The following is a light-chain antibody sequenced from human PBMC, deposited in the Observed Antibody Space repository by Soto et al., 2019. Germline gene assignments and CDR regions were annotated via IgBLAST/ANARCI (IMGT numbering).Light chain of an antibody. V-gene: IGLV1-40*01. CDR3: QSFDTNRSGSV. J-gene: IGLJ3*02. CDR2: GNN. Sequence: QSVLTQPPSVSGAPGQRVTISCSGTSSNIGAGYDVHWYHQVPGTAPKLLIYGNNNRPSGVPDRFSGSRSGTSASLAITGLQAEDEADYYCQSFDTNRSGSVFGGGTKLTVL. CDR1: SSNIGAGYD.